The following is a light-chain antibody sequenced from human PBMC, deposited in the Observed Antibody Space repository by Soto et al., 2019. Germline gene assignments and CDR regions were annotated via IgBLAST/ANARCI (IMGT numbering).Light chain of an antibody. J-gene: IGLJ1*01. CDR1: TSDVGCYNF. CDR2: DVS. CDR3: SSYTTSDTYV. V-gene: IGLV2-14*03. Sequence: QSALTQPASVSGSPGQSITISCTGTTSDVGCYNFVSWYQHHPGKAPKLMIYDVSNRPSGVSDRFSGSKSGNTASLTISGLQAEDEADYYFSSYTTSDTYVFGTGTKLTVL.